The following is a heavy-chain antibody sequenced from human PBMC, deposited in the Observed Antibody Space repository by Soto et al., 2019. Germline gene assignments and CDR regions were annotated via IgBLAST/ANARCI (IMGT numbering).Heavy chain of an antibody. D-gene: IGHD2-8*02. CDR2: VSIGGST. J-gene: IGHJ4*02. V-gene: IGHV3-23*01. CDR3: AKRRGVGGHLDY. Sequence: DVQLLESGGGLVQPEGSLRLSCAASGFTFSSYAMGWVRQGPGKGLEWVAVVSIGGSTHYADSVRGRVTISRDNSKNTLSLQMNSLTAEDTAVYFCAKRRGVGGHLDYWGQGALVTVSS. CDR1: GFTFSSYA.